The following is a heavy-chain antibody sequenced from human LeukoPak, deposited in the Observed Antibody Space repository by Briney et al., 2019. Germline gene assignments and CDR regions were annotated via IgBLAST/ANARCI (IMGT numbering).Heavy chain of an antibody. CDR1: GFTFSDYY. Sequence: GGSLRLSRAASGFTFSDYYMTWIRQAPGKGLEWVSYISSSGSTIYYADSVKGRFTISRDNAKNSLYLQMNSLRAEDTAVYYCARAAPSITMIVVVPNPFDYWGQGTLVTVSS. J-gene: IGHJ4*02. CDR2: ISSSGSTI. D-gene: IGHD3-22*01. V-gene: IGHV3-11*04. CDR3: ARAAPSITMIVVVPNPFDY.